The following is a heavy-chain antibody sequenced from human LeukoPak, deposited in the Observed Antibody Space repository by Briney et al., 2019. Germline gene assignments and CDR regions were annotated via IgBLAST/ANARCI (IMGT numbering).Heavy chain of an antibody. CDR2: ICDSGRTI. Sequence: GGSLRLSCAASGFTFSDYYMSWIRQPPGKGLEWVSYICDSGRTIYSADSVKGRFTISRDNAKNSVYLQMNNLGAEDTAVYYCARDRLGDYDHSGYYDKWGQGTLVTVSP. D-gene: IGHD3-22*01. J-gene: IGHJ4*02. V-gene: IGHV3-11*01. CDR3: ARDRLGDYDHSGYYDK. CDR1: GFTFSDYY.